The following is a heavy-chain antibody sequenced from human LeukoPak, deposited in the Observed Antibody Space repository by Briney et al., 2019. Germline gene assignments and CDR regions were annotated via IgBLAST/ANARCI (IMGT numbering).Heavy chain of an antibody. CDR2: IYYSGST. V-gene: IGHV4-39*01. J-gene: IGHJ5*02. D-gene: IGHD2-2*01. Sequence: PSETLSLTCTVSGGSISSSSYYWGWIRQPPGKGLEWIGSIYYSGSTYYNPSLKSRVTISVDTSKNQFSLKLSSVTAADTAVYYCARPRHCSSTSCYPQGGWFDPWGQGTLVTVSS. CDR3: ARPRHCSSTSCYPQGGWFDP. CDR1: GGSISSSSYY.